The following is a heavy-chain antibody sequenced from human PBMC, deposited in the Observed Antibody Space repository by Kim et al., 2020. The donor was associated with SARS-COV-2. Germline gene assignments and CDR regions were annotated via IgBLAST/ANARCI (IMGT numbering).Heavy chain of an antibody. Sequence: GGSLRLSCAASGFTVSSNYMSWVRQAPGKGLEWVSVIYSGGSTYYADSVKGRFTISRDNSKNTLYLQMNSLRAEDTAVYYCARAASYSRYYFDYWGQGTLVTVSS. V-gene: IGHV3-66*01. D-gene: IGHD4-4*01. CDR1: GFTVSSNY. CDR2: IYSGGST. J-gene: IGHJ4*02. CDR3: ARAASYSRYYFDY.